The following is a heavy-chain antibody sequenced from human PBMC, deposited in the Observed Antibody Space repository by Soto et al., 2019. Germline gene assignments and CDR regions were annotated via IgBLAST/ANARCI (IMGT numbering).Heavy chain of an antibody. D-gene: IGHD6-19*01. CDR1: GFSLTTSGVG. CDR2: IYWNDEK. J-gene: IGHJ4*02. CDR3: AHRLRWLANFDY. Sequence: SGPTLVNPTQTLTLTCTFSGFSLTTSGVGVGWIRQPPGKALEWLALIYWNDEKRYSPSLKSRLTINKDTSKNQVVLTMTNMDPGDTATYHCAHRLRWLANFDYWGQGTMVTVSS. V-gene: IGHV2-5*01.